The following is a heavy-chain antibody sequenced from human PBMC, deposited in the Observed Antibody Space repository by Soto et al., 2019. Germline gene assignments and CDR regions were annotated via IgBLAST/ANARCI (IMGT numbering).Heavy chain of an antibody. CDR2: IYSGGST. V-gene: IGHV3-53*04. CDR1: GFTVSSNY. Sequence: EVQLVESGGGLVQPGGSLRLSCAASGFTVSSNYMSWVRQAPGKGLEWVSVIYSGGSTYYADSVKGRFTISRHNSKNTLYLQMNSLRAEDTAVYYCARESRYCSSTSCYVVGCGYYYYYMDVWGKGTTVTVSS. CDR3: ARESRYCSSTSCYVVGCGYYYYYMDV. J-gene: IGHJ6*03. D-gene: IGHD2-2*01.